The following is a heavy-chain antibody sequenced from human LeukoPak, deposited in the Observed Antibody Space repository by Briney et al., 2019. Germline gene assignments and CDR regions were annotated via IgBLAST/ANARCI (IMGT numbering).Heavy chain of an antibody. Sequence: PGGSLRLSCAASGFTFSSYAMSWVRQAPGKGLEWVSAISGSGGSTYYADSVKGRFTISRDNSKNTLYLQMNSLRAEDTAVYYCAKSTSARNYSYHGMDVWGQGTTVTVSS. D-gene: IGHD5-18*01. CDR1: GFTFSSYA. J-gene: IGHJ6*02. CDR2: ISGSGGST. CDR3: AKSTSARNYSYHGMDV. V-gene: IGHV3-23*01.